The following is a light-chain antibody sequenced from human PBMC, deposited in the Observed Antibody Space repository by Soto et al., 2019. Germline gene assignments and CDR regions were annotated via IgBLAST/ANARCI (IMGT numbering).Light chain of an antibody. CDR2: WAS. CDR1: QNLLSNSTNKPY. Sequence: DIVMTQSPDSLAVSLGERATINCKSSQNLLSNSTNKPYLAWYQQKPGQHPKLLLYWASSRESGVPDRFSVSGSATEVALSISQRPPEDVAVYYCQQYDSPPRYNFGQGNKLEVK. J-gene: IGKJ2*01. V-gene: IGKV4-1*01. CDR3: QQYDSPPRYN.